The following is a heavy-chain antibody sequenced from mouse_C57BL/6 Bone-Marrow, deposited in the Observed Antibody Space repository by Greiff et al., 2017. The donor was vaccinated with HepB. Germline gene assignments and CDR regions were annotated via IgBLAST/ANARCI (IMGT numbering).Heavy chain of an antibody. J-gene: IGHJ4*01. Sequence: QSCKASGYTFTSYWMHWVKQRPGRGLEWIGRIDPNSGGTKYNEKFKSKATLTVDKPSSTAYMQLSSLTSEDSAVYYCARLLRSFYYAMDYWGQGTSVTVSS. CDR3: ARLLRSFYYAMDY. V-gene: IGHV1-72*01. D-gene: IGHD1-1*01. CDR1: GYTFTSYW. CDR2: IDPNSGGT.